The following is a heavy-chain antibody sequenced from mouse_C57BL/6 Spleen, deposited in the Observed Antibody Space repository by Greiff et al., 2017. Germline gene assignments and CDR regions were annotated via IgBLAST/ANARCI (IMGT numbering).Heavy chain of an antibody. CDR1: GFTFTDYY. D-gene: IGHD1-1*01. V-gene: IGHV7-3*01. CDR3: ARYYYGSSSYFDY. Sequence: EVMLVESGGGLVQPGGSLSLSCAASGFTFTDYYMSWVRPPPGKALEWLGFIRNKANGYTTEYSASVKGRFTISRDNSQSILYLQMNALRAEDSATYYCARYYYGSSSYFDYWGQGTTLTVSS. J-gene: IGHJ2*01. CDR2: IRNKANGYTT.